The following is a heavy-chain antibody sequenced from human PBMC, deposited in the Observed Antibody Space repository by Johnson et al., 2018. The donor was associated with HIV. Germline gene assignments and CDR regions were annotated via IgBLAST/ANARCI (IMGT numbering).Heavy chain of an antibody. CDR2: ISYDGSNK. CDR3: AKGAFDI. CDR1: GFTFSSYT. Sequence: LVESGGGVVQPGRSLRLSCAASGFTFSSYTMHWVRQAPGKGLEWVAVISYDGSNKYYADSVKGRFTISRDNSKNTLYLQMNSLRAEDTAVYYCAKGAFDIWGQGTMVTVSS. V-gene: IGHV3-30-3*01. J-gene: IGHJ3*02.